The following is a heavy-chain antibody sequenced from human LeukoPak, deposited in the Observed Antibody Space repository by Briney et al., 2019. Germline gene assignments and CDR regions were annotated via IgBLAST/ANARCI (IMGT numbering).Heavy chain of an antibody. J-gene: IGHJ5*02. CDR3: ARGPSDTWIP. CDR1: GYTLTKYA. D-gene: IGHD1-1*01. CDR2: MNTHTGES. Sequence: GASVKVSCKASGYTLTKYALNWVRQAPGQGLEWVGWMNTHTGESTNGQGFTGRFVISLDTSVSTLYLQINSLKPEDTAVYYCARGPSDTWIPWGQGTLVTVSS. V-gene: IGHV7-4-1*02.